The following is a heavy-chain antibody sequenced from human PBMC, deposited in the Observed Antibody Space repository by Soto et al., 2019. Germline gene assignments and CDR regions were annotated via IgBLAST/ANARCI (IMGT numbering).Heavy chain of an antibody. CDR1: GASVSSPHW. CDR2: IFHSGST. J-gene: IGHJ4*02. D-gene: IGHD6-19*01. Sequence: PSETLSLTCAVSGASVSSPHWWSWVRQPPGKGLEWIGEIFHSGSTNHNPSLKSRVTISVDTSQNHFSLRLTSVTAADTAVYYCAASTGWWRLDYWGQGTLVTVS. V-gene: IGHV4-4*02. CDR3: AASTGWWRLDY.